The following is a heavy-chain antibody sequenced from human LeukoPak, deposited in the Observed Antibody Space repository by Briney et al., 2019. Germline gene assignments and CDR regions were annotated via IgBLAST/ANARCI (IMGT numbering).Heavy chain of an antibody. Sequence: SETLSLTCAVYGGSFSGYYWSWIRQPPGKGLEWIGEINHSGSTNYNPSLKSRVTISVDTSKNQFSLKLSSVTAADTAVYYCARGIRGLSLEWLLPYYFDYWGQGTLVTVSS. J-gene: IGHJ4*02. CDR1: GGSFSGYY. CDR3: ARGIRGLSLEWLLPYYFDY. V-gene: IGHV4-34*01. CDR2: INHSGST. D-gene: IGHD3-3*01.